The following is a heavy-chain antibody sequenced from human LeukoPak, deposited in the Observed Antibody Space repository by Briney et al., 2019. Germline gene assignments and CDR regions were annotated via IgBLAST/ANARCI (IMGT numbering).Heavy chain of an antibody. CDR2: ISSSSSYT. J-gene: IGHJ6*04. Sequence: GGSLRLSCAASGFTFSSYAMSWVRQAPGKGLEWVSYISSSSSYTNYADSVKGRFTISRGNAKNSLYLQMNSLRAEDTAVYYCASQAAAGALDVWGKGTTVTVSS. CDR1: GFTFSSYA. V-gene: IGHV3-21*05. D-gene: IGHD6-13*01. CDR3: ASQAAAGALDV.